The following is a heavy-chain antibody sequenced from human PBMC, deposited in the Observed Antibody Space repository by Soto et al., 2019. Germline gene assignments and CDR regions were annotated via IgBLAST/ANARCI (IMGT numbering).Heavy chain of an antibody. CDR2: INPSGGST. CDR1: GYTFTSYY. Sequence: ASVKVSCKVSGYTFTSYYMHWVRQAPGQGLEWMGIINPSGGSTSYAQKFQGRVTMTRDTSTSTVYMELSSLRSEDTAVYYCARGAFGGVIVDYYYGMDVWGQGTTVTVSS. J-gene: IGHJ6*02. D-gene: IGHD3-16*02. CDR3: ARGAFGGVIVDYYYGMDV. V-gene: IGHV1-46*01.